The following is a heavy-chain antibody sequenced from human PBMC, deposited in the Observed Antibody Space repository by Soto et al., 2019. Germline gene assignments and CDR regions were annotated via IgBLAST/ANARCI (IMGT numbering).Heavy chain of an antibody. V-gene: IGHV3-30-3*01. Sequence: QVQLVESGGGVVQPGRSLRLSCAASGFTFSSYAMHWVRQAPGKGLEWVAVISYDGSNKYYADSVKGRFTISRDNSKNTLYVQMKRLSAEDTAVYYCGGPIQYSSGPVNWFDPWGQGTLVTVSS. CDR1: GFTFSSYA. CDR2: ISYDGSNK. CDR3: GGPIQYSSGPVNWFDP. J-gene: IGHJ5*02. D-gene: IGHD6-19*01.